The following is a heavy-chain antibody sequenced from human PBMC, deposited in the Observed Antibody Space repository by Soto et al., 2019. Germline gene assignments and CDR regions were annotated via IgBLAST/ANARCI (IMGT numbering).Heavy chain of an antibody. CDR2: ASAYNGNT. CDR1: GYTFANYG. V-gene: IGHV1-18*04. Sequence: ASVKVSCKASGYTFANYGISWVRQAPGQGLEWMGWASAYNGNTNYAQKLQGRVTMTTDTSTSTAYMELRSLRSDDTAVYYCARDSPEWGAAPVYWGQGTLVTVSS. CDR3: ARDSPEWGAAPVY. D-gene: IGHD1-26*01. J-gene: IGHJ4*02.